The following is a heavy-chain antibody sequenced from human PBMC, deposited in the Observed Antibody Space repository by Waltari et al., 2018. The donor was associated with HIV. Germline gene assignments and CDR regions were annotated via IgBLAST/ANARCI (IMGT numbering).Heavy chain of an antibody. CDR1: GYTFTSFD. V-gene: IGHV1-8*01. Sequence: QVQLVQSGAEVKKPGASVKVSCKASGYTFTSFDISWVRQATGHGLEWMGWRSPNSGNTGYAQKFQGRNPMTRDTPTGTAYMELSSLRSEDTAVYYCARGQNWGASYWYFDLWGRGTLVTVSS. D-gene: IGHD7-27*01. CDR2: RSPNSGNT. J-gene: IGHJ2*01. CDR3: ARGQNWGASYWYFDL.